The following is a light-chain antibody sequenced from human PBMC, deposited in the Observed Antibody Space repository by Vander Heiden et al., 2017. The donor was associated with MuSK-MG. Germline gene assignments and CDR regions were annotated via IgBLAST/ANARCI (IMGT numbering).Light chain of an antibody. J-gene: IGKJ4*01. V-gene: IGKV1-33*01. CDR3: QKFDNLPLT. CDR1: RDMRTY. Sequence: DIHMTQSPSSLSASVVDRVTITCQASRDMRTYLNWFQQNPGKAPKPLIYHASNLETGVPSRLSVLGSGTDFSFTIASLTPDDVATNHCQKFDNLPLTFGGGTKVXIK. CDR2: HAS.